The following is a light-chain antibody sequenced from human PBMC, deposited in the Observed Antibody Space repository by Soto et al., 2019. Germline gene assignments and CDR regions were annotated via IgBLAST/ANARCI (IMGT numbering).Light chain of an antibody. CDR2: GNS. CDR1: SSNIGAGYD. V-gene: IGLV1-40*01. Sequence: QSVLTQPPSVSGAPGQRVTISCTGSSSNIGAGYDVHWYQQLPGTAPKLLIYGNSNRPSGVPDRVSGSKSGTSASLAITGRQAEDEAADYCQSYDSSLSGYVFGTGTKLTVL. J-gene: IGLJ1*01. CDR3: QSYDSSLSGYV.